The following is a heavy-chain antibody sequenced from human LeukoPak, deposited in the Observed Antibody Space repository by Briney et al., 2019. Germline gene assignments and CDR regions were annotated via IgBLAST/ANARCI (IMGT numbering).Heavy chain of an antibody. Sequence: GGSLRLSCVGSGVTLSNYWMYWVRQGPEKGLVWVSGISGSGDSTYYADSVKGRFTISRDNAKNSLYLQMNSLRAEDTAVYYCASGRIWGQGTMVTVSS. V-gene: IGHV3-74*01. CDR1: GVTLSNYW. J-gene: IGHJ3*02. CDR2: ISGSGDST. CDR3: ASGRI.